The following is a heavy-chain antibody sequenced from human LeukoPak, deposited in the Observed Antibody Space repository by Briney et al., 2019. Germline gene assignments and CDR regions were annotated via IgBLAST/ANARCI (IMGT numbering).Heavy chain of an antibody. CDR1: GFTFSGYW. V-gene: IGHV3-7*01. CDR2: IKQDGSEK. Sequence: GGSLRLSCAASGFTFSGYWMSWVRQAPGKGLEWVANIKQDGSEKYYVDSVKGRFTISSDNAKNSLYLQMNSLRAEDTAVYYCARDRHYDFYYIRGEYNWFDPWGQGTLVTVSS. J-gene: IGHJ5*02. CDR3: ARDRHYDFYYIRGEYNWFDP. D-gene: IGHD3-3*01.